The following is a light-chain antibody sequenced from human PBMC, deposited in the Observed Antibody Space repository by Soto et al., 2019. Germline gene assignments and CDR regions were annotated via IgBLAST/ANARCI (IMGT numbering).Light chain of an antibody. CDR1: SSNIGAGYD. CDR3: QSYDNRLSSFVI. J-gene: IGLJ2*01. Sequence: QLVLTQPPSVSGAPGQRVTISCTGSSSNIGAGYDVHWYQQLPGTAPKLLIYDNSNRPSGVPDRFSGSKSGTSASLAITGLQAEDEADYHCQSYDNRLSSFVIFGGGTKVTVL. V-gene: IGLV1-40*01. CDR2: DNS.